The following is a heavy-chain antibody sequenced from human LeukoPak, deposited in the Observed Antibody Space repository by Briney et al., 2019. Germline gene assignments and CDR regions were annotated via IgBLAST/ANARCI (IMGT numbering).Heavy chain of an antibody. CDR3: ARVGGGDYVYWYFDL. V-gene: IGHV1-2*02. CDR1: GYIFTCYY. CDR2: INPISDTT. Sequence: ASVKVSCKASGYIFTCYYIHWVRQAPGQGLEWMGWINPISDTTNYAQKFQGRVTMTTDTSISTAYMELSRLRSDDTAVYYCARVGGGDYVYWYFDLWGRGTLVTVSS. J-gene: IGHJ2*01. D-gene: IGHD4-17*01.